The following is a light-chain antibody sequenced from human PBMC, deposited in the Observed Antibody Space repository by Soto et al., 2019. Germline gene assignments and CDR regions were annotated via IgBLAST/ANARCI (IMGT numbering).Light chain of an antibody. CDR2: WAS. J-gene: IGKJ5*01. V-gene: IGKV4-1*01. Sequence: DIVMTQSPDSLAVSLGERATINCKSSQSVLYSSNNKNYLAWYQQKPGQPPKLLIYWASTRESGVPDRFSGRGSGTDFTLTISILQAEDVAVYYCQQYYSTPITFGQGTRLAIK. CDR1: QSVLYSSNNKNY. CDR3: QQYYSTPIT.